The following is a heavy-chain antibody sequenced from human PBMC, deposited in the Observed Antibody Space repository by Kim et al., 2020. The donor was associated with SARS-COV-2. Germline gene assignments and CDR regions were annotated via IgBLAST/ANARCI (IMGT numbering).Heavy chain of an antibody. D-gene: IGHD2-21*02. V-gene: IGHV1-46*01. J-gene: IGHJ4*02. Sequence: PARVTMTRDTATSTVYMELSSLRSEDTAVYYCARDQGYCGGDCYSYFDYWGQGTLVTVSS. CDR3: ARDQGYCGGDCYSYFDY.